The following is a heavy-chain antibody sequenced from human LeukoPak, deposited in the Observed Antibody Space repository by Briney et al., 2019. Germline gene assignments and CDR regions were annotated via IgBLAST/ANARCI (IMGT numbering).Heavy chain of an antibody. CDR1: GFTFSTYS. CDR3: AKDLHNWNSVGVH. CDR2: INSRSSYI. D-gene: IGHD1-1*01. J-gene: IGHJ4*02. Sequence: GGSLRLSRAASGFTFSTYSMNWVRQAPGKGLEWVSCINSRSSYISYTDSVKGRFTISRDNAKNSLHLQMNSLRAEDTAVYYCAKDLHNWNSVGVHWGQGNLVTVSS. V-gene: IGHV3-21*04.